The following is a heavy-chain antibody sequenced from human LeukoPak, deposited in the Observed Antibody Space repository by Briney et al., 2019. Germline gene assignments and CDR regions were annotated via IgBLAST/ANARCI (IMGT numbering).Heavy chain of an antibody. J-gene: IGHJ4*02. CDR3: ARDRRDYDFWSGSIDY. D-gene: IGHD3-3*01. Sequence: GGSLRLSCAASGFTFSSYAMHWVRQTPGKGLEWVAVISYGGSNKYHADSVKGRFTISRDNSKNTLYLQMNSLRAEDTAVYYCARDRRDYDFWSGSIDYWGQGTLVTVSS. CDR1: GFTFSSYA. CDR2: ISYGGSNK. V-gene: IGHV3-30-3*01.